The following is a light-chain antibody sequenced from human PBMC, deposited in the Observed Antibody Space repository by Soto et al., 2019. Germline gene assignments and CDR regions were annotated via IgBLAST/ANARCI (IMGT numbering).Light chain of an antibody. Sequence: DLQMTQSPSSLSASVGDKVTITCRASQSISNCLIWYQQKPGKAPKFLIYGTSILQSGVPSRFSGSGSGTDFTLTISSLQPEDFATYYCQQNYSYPRTFGQGTRLDIK. CDR3: QQNYSYPRT. CDR1: QSISNC. V-gene: IGKV1-39*01. J-gene: IGKJ5*01. CDR2: GTS.